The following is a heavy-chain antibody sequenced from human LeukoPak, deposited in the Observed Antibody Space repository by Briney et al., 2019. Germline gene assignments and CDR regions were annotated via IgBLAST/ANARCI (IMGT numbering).Heavy chain of an antibody. CDR1: GFTFSSYA. CDR2: ISGSGGST. V-gene: IGHV3-23*01. Sequence: GGSLRLSCAVSGFTFSSYAMSWVRQAPGKGLEWVSAISGSGGSTYYADSVKGRFTISRDNSKNTLYLQMNSLRAEDTAVYYCAKDLYHSSSSDLPENYFDYWGQGTLVTVSS. D-gene: IGHD6-6*01. J-gene: IGHJ4*02. CDR3: AKDLYHSSSSDLPENYFDY.